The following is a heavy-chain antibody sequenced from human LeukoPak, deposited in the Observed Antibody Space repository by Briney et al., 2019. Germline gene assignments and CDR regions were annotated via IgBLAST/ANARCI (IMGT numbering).Heavy chain of an antibody. CDR1: GGTFSSYA. CDR3: ARDTNYYDGSVPETYAFDI. Sequence: SVKVSCKASGGTFSSYAISWVRQAPGQGLEWMGGIIPIFGTANYAQKFQGRVTITADESTSTAYMELSSLRSEDTAVYYCARDTNYYDGSVPETYAFDIWGQGTMVTVSS. D-gene: IGHD3-22*01. J-gene: IGHJ3*02. CDR2: IIPIFGTA. V-gene: IGHV1-69*13.